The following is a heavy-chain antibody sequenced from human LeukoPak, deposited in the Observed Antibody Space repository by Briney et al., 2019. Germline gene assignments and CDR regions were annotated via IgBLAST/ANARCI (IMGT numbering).Heavy chain of an antibody. CDR1: GFTFSRYW. V-gene: IGHV3-7*01. CDR2: VKEDGSQK. Sequence: GGSLRLSCAASGFTFSRYWMSWVRQAPGKGLEWVASVKEDGSQKNYADTVKGRFSISRDNAKKSLVLQMNSPRADDTAVYYCAREAYWGPGTLVTVSS. CDR3: AREAY. J-gene: IGHJ4*02.